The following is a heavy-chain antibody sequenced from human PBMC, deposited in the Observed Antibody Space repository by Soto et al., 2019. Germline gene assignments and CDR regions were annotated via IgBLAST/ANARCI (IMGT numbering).Heavy chain of an antibody. CDR2: ISYDGSNK. CDR1: GFTFSSYG. V-gene: IGHV3-30*18. CDR3: AKDTGFWSGYSSPTYYYYYIDV. J-gene: IGHJ6*03. Sequence: QVQLVESGGGVVQPGRSLRLSCAASGFTFSSYGMHWVRQAPGKGLEWVAVISYDGSNKYYADSVKGRFTISRDNSKNTLHRQMNSLRAEDTAVYYCAKDTGFWSGYSSPTYYYYYIDVWGKGTTVTVSS. D-gene: IGHD3-3*01.